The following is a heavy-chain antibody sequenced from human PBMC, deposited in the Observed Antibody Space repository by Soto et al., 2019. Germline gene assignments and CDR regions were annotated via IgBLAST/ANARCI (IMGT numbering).Heavy chain of an antibody. V-gene: IGHV1-69*06. CDR1: GGTFSNYA. Sequence: QVQLVQSGAEVKKPGSSVKVSCKASGGTFSNYAINWVRQAPGQGLEWMGGIIPILGTANYAQKFQGRVTITADKSTITAYVELSSLISEETAVFYCASVDYYDTSAYFYPYFDYWGQGTLVTVSS. D-gene: IGHD3-22*01. CDR2: IIPILGTA. J-gene: IGHJ4*02. CDR3: ASVDYYDTSAYFYPYFDY.